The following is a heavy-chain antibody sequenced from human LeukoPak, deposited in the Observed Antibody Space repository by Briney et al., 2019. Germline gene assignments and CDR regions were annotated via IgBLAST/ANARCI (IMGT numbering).Heavy chain of an antibody. CDR1: GYSFTSYW. CDR3: ARKLGYYDSSGYPLGAFDI. J-gene: IGHJ3*02. Sequence: GESLKISCKGSGYSFTSYWIGWVRQMPGKGLEWMGIIYPGDSDTRYSPSFQGQVTISADKSISTAYLQWSSLKASDTAMYYCARKLGYYDSSGYPLGAFDIWGQGTMVTVSS. V-gene: IGHV5-51*01. CDR2: IYPGDSDT. D-gene: IGHD3-22*01.